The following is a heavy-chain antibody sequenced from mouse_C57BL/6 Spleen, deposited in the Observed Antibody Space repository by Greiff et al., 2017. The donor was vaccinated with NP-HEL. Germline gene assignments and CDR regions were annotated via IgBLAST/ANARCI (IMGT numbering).Heavy chain of an antibody. Sequence: QVHVKQSGPGLVQPSQSLSITCTVSGFSLTSYGVHWVRQSPGKGLEWLGVIWRGGSTDYNAAFMSRLSITKDNSKSQVFFKMNSLQADDTAIYYCAQNFDYDDYYAMDYWGQGTSVTVSS. J-gene: IGHJ4*01. V-gene: IGHV2-5*01. D-gene: IGHD2-4*01. CDR3: AQNFDYDDYYAMDY. CDR1: GFSLTSYG. CDR2: IWRGGST.